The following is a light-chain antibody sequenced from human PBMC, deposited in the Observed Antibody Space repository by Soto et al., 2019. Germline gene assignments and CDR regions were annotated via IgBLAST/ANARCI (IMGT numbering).Light chain of an antibody. CDR1: QSISSW. CDR2: EAS. J-gene: IGKJ4*01. CDR3: QQVNVYPST. V-gene: IGKV1-5*01. Sequence: DIQMTQSPSTLYASVGYLFTITCRASQSISSWLAWYQHKPGKAPNLLSYEASTLHSGVPSRFSGGGSGTDFTLTISSLQPEDFATYYCQQVNVYPSTFGGGTKVDI.